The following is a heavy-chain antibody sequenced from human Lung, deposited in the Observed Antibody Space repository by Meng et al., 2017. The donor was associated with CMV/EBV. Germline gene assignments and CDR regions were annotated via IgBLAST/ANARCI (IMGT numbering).Heavy chain of an antibody. CDR1: GYSFTSYW. V-gene: IGHV5-51*01. CDR3: ARHGGSTIYYYYVMDV. J-gene: IGHJ6*02. D-gene: IGHD2-15*01. Sequence: GESLKISCKGSGYSFTSYWIGWVRQMPGKGLEWMGIIYPGDSDTRYSPSFQGQVTISADKSISTAYLQWSSLKASDTAMYYCARHGGSTIYYYYVMDVWGQGXTVTVSS. CDR2: IYPGDSDT.